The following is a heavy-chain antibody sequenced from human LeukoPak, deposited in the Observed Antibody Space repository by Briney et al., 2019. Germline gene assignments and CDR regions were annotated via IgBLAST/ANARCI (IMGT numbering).Heavy chain of an antibody. J-gene: IGHJ4*02. CDR1: GYTFTGYY. Sequence: ASVKVSCKASGYTFTGYYMHWVRQAPGQGLEWMGWINPNSGGTNYAQKFQGRVTMTRDTSISAAYMELSRLRSDDTAVYYCASFNDYGDYVFDYWGQGTLVTVSS. CDR2: INPNSGGT. CDR3: ASFNDYGDYVFDY. V-gene: IGHV1-2*02. D-gene: IGHD4-17*01.